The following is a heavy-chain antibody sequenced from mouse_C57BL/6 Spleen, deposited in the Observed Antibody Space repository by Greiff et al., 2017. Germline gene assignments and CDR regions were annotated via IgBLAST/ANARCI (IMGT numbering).Heavy chain of an antibody. CDR1: GYTFTDYN. V-gene: IGHV1-18*01. D-gene: IGHD1-1*01. Sequence: DVQLQESGPELVKPGASVKIPCKASGYTFTDYNMDWVKQSHGKSLEWIGDINPNNGGTIYNQKFKGKATLTVDKSSSTAYMELRSLTSEDTAVYYCARGIYYGSSWYFDVWGTGTTVTVSS. J-gene: IGHJ1*03. CDR2: INPNNGGT. CDR3: ARGIYYGSSWYFDV.